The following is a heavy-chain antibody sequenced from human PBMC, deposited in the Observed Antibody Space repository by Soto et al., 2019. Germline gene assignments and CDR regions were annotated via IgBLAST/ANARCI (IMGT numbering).Heavy chain of an antibody. D-gene: IGHD3-3*01. CDR2: IYPGDSDT. V-gene: IGHV5-51*01. CDR3: AKDIGTSSPNYYDFWSGYYPYYYYGMDV. Sequence: PGESLKISCKGSGYSFTSYWIGWVRQMPGKGLEWMGIIYPGDSDTRYSPSFQGQVTISADKSISTAYLQMNSLRAEDTAVYYCAKDIGTSSPNYYDFWSGYYPYYYYGMDVWGQGTTVTVSS. J-gene: IGHJ6*02. CDR1: GYSFTSYW.